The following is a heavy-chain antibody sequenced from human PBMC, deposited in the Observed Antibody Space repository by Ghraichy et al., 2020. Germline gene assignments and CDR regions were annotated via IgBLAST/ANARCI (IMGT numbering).Heavy chain of an antibody. CDR3: ARLSRGNWFDP. D-gene: IGHD5-12*01. J-gene: IGHJ5*02. CDR2: IYYSGTT. V-gene: IGHV4-39*01. CDR1: GGSISSSSYY. Sequence: SQTLSLTCTVSGGSISSSSYYWGWIRQPPGKGLEWIGSIYYSGTTYYNPSLKSRVTISVDTSKNQFSLKLSSVTAADTAVYYCARLSRGNWFDPWCQGTLVTVSS.